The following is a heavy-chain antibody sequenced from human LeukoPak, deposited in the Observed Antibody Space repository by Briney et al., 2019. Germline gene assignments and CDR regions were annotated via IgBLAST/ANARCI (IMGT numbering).Heavy chain of an antibody. CDR2: INHSGST. CDR1: GGSFSGYY. Sequence: SETLSLTCAVYGGSFSGYYWSWIRQPPGKGLEWIGEINHSGSTNYNPSLKSRVTISVDTSKNQFSLKLSSVTAADTAVYYCARSNYLLDYWGQGTLVTASS. J-gene: IGHJ4*02. D-gene: IGHD5-24*01. CDR3: ARSNYLLDY. V-gene: IGHV4-34*01.